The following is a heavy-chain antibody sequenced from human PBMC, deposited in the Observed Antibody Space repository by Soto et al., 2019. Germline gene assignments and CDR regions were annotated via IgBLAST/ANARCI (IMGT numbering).Heavy chain of an antibody. V-gene: IGHV4-59*01. CDR1: GGSISSYY. CDR3: ARRYGGNFDY. D-gene: IGHD1-26*01. Sequence: SETLSLTCTVYGGSISSYYWSWIRQPPGKGLEWIGYIYYSGSTNYNPSLKSRVTISVDTSKNQFSLKLTSVTAADTAVYYCARRYGGNFDYWGQGTLVTVS. J-gene: IGHJ4*02. CDR2: IYYSGST.